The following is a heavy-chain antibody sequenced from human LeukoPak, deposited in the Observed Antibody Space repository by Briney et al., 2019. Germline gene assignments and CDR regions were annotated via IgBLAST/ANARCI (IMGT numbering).Heavy chain of an antibody. D-gene: IGHD4-17*01. CDR1: GFTFSTYT. V-gene: IGHV3-21*01. Sequence: GGSLRLSCAASGFTFSTYTMNWVRQAPGKGLEWVSSISSSSNNINYADSVKGRFTISRDNAMNSVHLQMNSLRVEDTAVYYCVKALSSTVTTKKKFDYWGQGTLVTVSS. CDR2: ISSSSNNI. J-gene: IGHJ4*02. CDR3: VKALSSTVTTKKKFDY.